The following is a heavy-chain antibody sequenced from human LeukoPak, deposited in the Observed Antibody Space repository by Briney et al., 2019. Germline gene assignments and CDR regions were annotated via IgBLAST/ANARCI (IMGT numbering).Heavy chain of an antibody. CDR3: AELGITMIGGV. D-gene: IGHD3-10*02. Sequence: GGSLRLSCAASEFTFRNYGMSWVRQAPGKGLEWVSGISASGGNTYYADSVKGRFTISRDNAKNSLYLQMNSLRAEDTAVYYCAELGITMIGGVWGKGTTVTISS. CDR1: EFTFRNYG. V-gene: IGHV3-23*01. J-gene: IGHJ6*04. CDR2: ISASGGNT.